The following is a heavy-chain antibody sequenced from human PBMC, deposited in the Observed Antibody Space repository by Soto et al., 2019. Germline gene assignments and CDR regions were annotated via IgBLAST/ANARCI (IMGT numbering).Heavy chain of an antibody. V-gene: IGHV4-34*01. CDR2: INHSGST. Sequence: SETLSLTCAVYGGSFSGYYWSWIRQPPGKGLEWIGEINHSGSTNYNPSLKSRVTISVDTSKNQFSLKLSSVTAADTAVYYCARPVAAAGTANYFDDWGQGTLVTVSS. J-gene: IGHJ4*02. CDR3: ARPVAAAGTANYFDD. CDR1: GGSFSGYY. D-gene: IGHD6-13*01.